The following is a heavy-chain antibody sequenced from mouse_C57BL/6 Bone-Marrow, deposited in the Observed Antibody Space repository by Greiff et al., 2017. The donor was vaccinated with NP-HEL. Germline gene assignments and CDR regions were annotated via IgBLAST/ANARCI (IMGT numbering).Heavy chain of an antibody. J-gene: IGHJ2*01. V-gene: IGHV1-64*01. Sequence: VQLQQSGAELVKPGASVKLSCKASGYTFTSYWMHWVKQRPGQGLEWIGMIHPNSGSTNYNEKFKSKATLTVDKSSSTAYMQLSSLTSEDSAVYYCARSGDYGSSPFDYWGQGTTLTVSS. CDR3: ARSGDYGSSPFDY. CDR2: IHPNSGST. D-gene: IGHD1-1*01. CDR1: GYTFTSYW.